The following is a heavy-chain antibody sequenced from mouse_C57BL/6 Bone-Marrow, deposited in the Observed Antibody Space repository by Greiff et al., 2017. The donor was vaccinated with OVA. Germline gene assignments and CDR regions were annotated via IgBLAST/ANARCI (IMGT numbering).Heavy chain of an antibody. Sequence: VQLQQSGPELVRPGVSVKISCKGSGYTFTDYAMHWVKQSHAKSLEWIGVISTYYGDASYNQKFKVKATMTVDKSSSTAYMELARLTSEDSAVYYCARKITGPWYFDVWGTGTTVTVSS. CDR1: GYTFTDYA. J-gene: IGHJ1*03. V-gene: IGHV1-67*01. CDR3: ARKITGPWYFDV. D-gene: IGHD4-1*01. CDR2: ISTYYGDA.